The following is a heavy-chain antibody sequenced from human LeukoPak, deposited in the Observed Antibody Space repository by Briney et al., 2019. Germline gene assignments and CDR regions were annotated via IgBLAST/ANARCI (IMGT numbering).Heavy chain of an antibody. V-gene: IGHV4-39*01. CDR1: GGSISSSSAY. D-gene: IGHD5-18*01. Sequence: SETLSLTCTVSGGSISSSSAYWGCIRQPPGKGLERIGSIYYGKNTYYNPSLKSRVTISADTSKNQFSLTLGSVSATDTAVYYCVSPRGFSYGYFDYWGQGTLVTVSS. CDR2: IYYGKNT. CDR3: VSPRGFSYGYFDY. J-gene: IGHJ4*02.